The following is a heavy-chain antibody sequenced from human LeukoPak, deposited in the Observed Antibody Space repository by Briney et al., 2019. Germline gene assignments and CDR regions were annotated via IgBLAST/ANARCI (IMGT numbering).Heavy chain of an antibody. CDR3: ARDQRYCSSSSCPWEPFDY. J-gene: IGHJ4*02. CDR2: IKKDGSEK. D-gene: IGHD2-2*01. V-gene: IGHV3-7*05. CDR1: GFTFSTYW. Sequence: GGSLRLSCAASGFTFSTYWMTWVRQVPGKGLEWVANIKKDGSEKYYVDSVRGRFTISRDNAKNSLYLQMNSLRAEDTAVYYCARDQRYCSSSSCPWEPFDYWGQGTLVTVSS.